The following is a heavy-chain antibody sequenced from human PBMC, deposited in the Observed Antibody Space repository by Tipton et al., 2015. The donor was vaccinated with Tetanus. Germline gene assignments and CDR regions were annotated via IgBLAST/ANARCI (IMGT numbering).Heavy chain of an antibody. CDR1: GGSLRGGDHY. CDR3: ARAICDYPKKGPFDS. Sequence: TLSLTCTVSGGSLRGGDHYWSWIRQPPGKGLEWLAYVSSSGASNSNYFLKSRITVSRDTSNNQFSLRLISVTAADTAVYYCARAICDYPKKGPFDSGGQGTVVIVSS. CDR2: VSSSGAS. V-gene: IGHV4-61*08. J-gene: IGHJ4*02. D-gene: IGHD5-12*01.